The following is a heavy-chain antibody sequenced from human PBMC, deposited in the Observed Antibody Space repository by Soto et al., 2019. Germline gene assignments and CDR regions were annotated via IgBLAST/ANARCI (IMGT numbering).Heavy chain of an antibody. CDR1: GFTFGYYA. CDR2: IRSKAYGETT. Sequence: GGSLRLSCTASGFTFGYYAMSWVRQSPGKGLEWVGFIRSKAYGETTEYAASVKGRFTISRDDSKSIAYLQMNSLKTEDTAVYYRTRDWDWWLGVLELQHWGQGTLVTVSS. J-gene: IGHJ1*01. V-gene: IGHV3-49*04. D-gene: IGHD3-10*01. CDR3: TRDWDWWLGVLELQH.